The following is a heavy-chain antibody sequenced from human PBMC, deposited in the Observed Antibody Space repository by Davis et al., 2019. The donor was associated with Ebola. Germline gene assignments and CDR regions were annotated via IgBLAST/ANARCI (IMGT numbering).Heavy chain of an antibody. CDR1: GGSFSGYY. Sequence: PSETLSLTCAVYGGSFSGYYWSWIRQPPGKGLEWIGEINHSGSTNYNPSLKSRVTISVDTSKNQFSLKLSSVTAADTAVYYCARHSYDYVWGSYRPDAFDIWGQGTMVTVSS. J-gene: IGHJ3*02. CDR3: ARHSYDYVWGSYRPDAFDI. V-gene: IGHV4-34*01. D-gene: IGHD3-16*02. CDR2: INHSGST.